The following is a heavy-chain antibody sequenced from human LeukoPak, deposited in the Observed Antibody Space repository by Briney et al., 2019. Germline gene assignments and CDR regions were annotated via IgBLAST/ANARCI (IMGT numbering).Heavy chain of an antibody. CDR1: GFTFSSYA. J-gene: IGHJ4*02. Sequence: PGGSLRLSCAASGFTFSSYAMSWVRQAPGKGLEWVSGISGSGGSTYYADSVKGRFAISRDNSKNTLYLQMNSLRAEDTAVYYCAKVYSLSGWHNFDHWGQGTLVTVSS. D-gene: IGHD6-19*01. V-gene: IGHV3-23*01. CDR2: ISGSGGST. CDR3: AKVYSLSGWHNFDH.